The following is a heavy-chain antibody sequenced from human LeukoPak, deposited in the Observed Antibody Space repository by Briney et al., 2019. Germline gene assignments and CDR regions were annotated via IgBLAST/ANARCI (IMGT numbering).Heavy chain of an antibody. CDR3: ASPDTAMVTDAFDI. CDR1: GFTFSSYA. Sequence: GGSLRLSCAASGFTFSSYAMHWVRQAPGKGLEWVAVISYDGSNKYYADSVKGRFTISRDNSKNTLYLQMNSLRAEDTAVYYCASPDTAMVTDAFDIWGQGTMVTVSS. CDR2: ISYDGSNK. V-gene: IGHV3-30*04. J-gene: IGHJ3*02. D-gene: IGHD5-18*01.